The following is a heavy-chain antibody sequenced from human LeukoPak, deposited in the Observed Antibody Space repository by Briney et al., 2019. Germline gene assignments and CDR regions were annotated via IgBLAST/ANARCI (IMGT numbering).Heavy chain of an antibody. J-gene: IGHJ4*02. V-gene: IGHV3-74*01. CDR1: GFTFSNYW. Sequence: GGSLRLSCAASGFTFSNYWMHWVRQAPGKGLVWVSGINSDGSSTSYADSVEGRFTISRDNAKNTLYLQMNSLRAEDTAVYYCAVDSSGYWAFDYWGQGTLVTVSS. CDR2: INSDGSST. CDR3: AVDSSGYWAFDY. D-gene: IGHD3-22*01.